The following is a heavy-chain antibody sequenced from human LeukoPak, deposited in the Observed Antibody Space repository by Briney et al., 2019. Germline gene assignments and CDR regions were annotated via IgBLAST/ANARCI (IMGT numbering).Heavy chain of an antibody. CDR2: IYYSGST. CDR1: GGSLSSYY. Sequence: SETLSLSCTVSGGSLSSYYWSWVRQPPGEGLGRGGYIYYSGSTNYNPSPKSRVTKSVDTSKSQFSLKLSSVTAADTAVYYCARHDNDYYDSSGYYPYFDYWGQGTLVTVSS. CDR3: ARHDNDYYDSSGYYPYFDY. V-gene: IGHV4-59*08. J-gene: IGHJ4*02. D-gene: IGHD3-22*01.